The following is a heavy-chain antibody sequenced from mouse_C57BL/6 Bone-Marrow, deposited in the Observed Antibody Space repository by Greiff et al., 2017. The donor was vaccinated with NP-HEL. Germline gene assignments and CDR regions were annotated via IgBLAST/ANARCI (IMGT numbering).Heavy chain of an antibody. CDR1: GFTFSSYG. CDR3: ASPFITTVVEVFPD. J-gene: IGHJ3*01. V-gene: IGHV5-6*01. D-gene: IGHD1-1*01. Sequence: EVKLVESGGDLVKPGGSLKLSCAASGFTFSSYGMSWVRQTPDKRLEWVATISSGGSYTYYPDSVKGRFTISRDNAKNTLYLQMSSLKSEDTAMYYCASPFITTVVEVFPDWGQGTLVTVSA. CDR2: ISSGGSYT.